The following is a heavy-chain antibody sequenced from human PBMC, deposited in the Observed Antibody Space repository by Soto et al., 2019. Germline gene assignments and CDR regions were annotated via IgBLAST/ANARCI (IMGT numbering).Heavy chain of an antibody. J-gene: IGHJ6*02. CDR2: ISSSSSYI. Sequence: VGSLRLSCAASGFTFSSYSMNWVRQAPGKGLEWVSSISSSSSYIHYADSVKGRFTISRDNAKSSLYLQMNSLRAEDTAVYYCARDLQPVPAAFSLYYYYYGMDVWGQGNTVTVSS. D-gene: IGHD2-2*01. CDR3: ARDLQPVPAAFSLYYYYYGMDV. CDR1: GFTFSSYS. V-gene: IGHV3-21*01.